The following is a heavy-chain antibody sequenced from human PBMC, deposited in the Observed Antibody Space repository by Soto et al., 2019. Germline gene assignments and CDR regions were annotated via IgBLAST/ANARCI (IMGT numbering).Heavy chain of an antibody. D-gene: IGHD4-17*01. V-gene: IGHV1-2*02. CDR2: INPNSGGT. Sequence: AAVTVSCKASGYTLTGYYMHWVRQAPAQGLEWMGWINPNSGGTNYAQKFQGRVTMTRDTSISTAYMELSRLRSDDTAVYYCARDPEDVYDYGDNGWFDPWGQGTLVTVSS. J-gene: IGHJ5*02. CDR1: GYTLTGYY. CDR3: ARDPEDVYDYGDNGWFDP.